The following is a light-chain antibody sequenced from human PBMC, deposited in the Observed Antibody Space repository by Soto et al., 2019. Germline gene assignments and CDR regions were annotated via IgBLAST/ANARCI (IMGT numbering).Light chain of an antibody. V-gene: IGLV2-14*01. Sequence: QSALTQPASVSGSPGQSITISCTGTSSDVGGHNSVAWYQHNPGKAPKLMIYDVSNRPSGVSSRFSGSKSGNTASLSISGLQAEDEADYYCSSYTSSSTLVFGTGTK. CDR2: DVS. J-gene: IGLJ1*01. CDR3: SSYTSSSTLV. CDR1: SSDVGGHNS.